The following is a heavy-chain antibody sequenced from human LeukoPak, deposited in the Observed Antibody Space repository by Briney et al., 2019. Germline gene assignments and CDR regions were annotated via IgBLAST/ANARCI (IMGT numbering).Heavy chain of an antibody. J-gene: IGHJ4*02. Sequence: SETLSLTCAVYGGSFSGYYWSWIRQPPGKGLEWIGEINHSGSTNYNPSLKSRVTISVDTSKNQCSLKLSSVTAADTAVYYCARGRRNYGDYGGSRDYWGQGTLVTVSS. CDR1: GGSFSGYY. V-gene: IGHV4-34*01. CDR3: ARGRRNYGDYGGSRDY. CDR2: INHSGST. D-gene: IGHD4-17*01.